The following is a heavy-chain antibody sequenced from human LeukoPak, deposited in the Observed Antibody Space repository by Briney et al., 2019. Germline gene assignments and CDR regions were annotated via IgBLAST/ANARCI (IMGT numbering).Heavy chain of an antibody. D-gene: IGHD3-10*01. CDR3: ATGRRITVVRGIKGFDY. Sequence: PGGSLRLSCAASGIIFSSNGMHWVRQAPGKGLEWVGRIKSRADGETRDYAAPVKGRFTLSRDDSKKTLYLQLDSLKTEDTAVYYCATGRRITVVRGIKGFDYWGQGTLVTVSS. V-gene: IGHV3-15*07. CDR1: GIIFSSNG. J-gene: IGHJ4*02. CDR2: IKSRADGETR.